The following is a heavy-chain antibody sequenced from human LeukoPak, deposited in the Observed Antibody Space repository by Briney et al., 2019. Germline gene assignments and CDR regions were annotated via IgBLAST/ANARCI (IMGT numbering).Heavy chain of an antibody. V-gene: IGHV4/OR15-8*01. CDR3: AKVLTAAGLDL. CDR2: IHDDGRT. CDR1: GGSMSDSIT. D-gene: IGHD6-25*01. J-gene: IGHJ5*02. Sequence: PSETLSLNCSVSGGSMSDSITWGWVRQPPGKGLEWLANIHDDGRTAPNPSLRSRLTISQDRSKNQFSLKVSSVTAADTAFYYCAKVLTAAGLDLWGQGILVTVSS.